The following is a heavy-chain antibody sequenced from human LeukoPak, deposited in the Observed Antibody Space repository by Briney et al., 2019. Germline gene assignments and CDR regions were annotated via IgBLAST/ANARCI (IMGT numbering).Heavy chain of an antibody. Sequence: GASVKVSCKASGYTFTSYEINWVRQATGQGLEWMGWMNPNSGNTGYAQKFQGRVTMTRNTSISTAYMELSSLRSEDTAVYYCATPHPEWLLEDDAFDIWGQGTMVTVSS. J-gene: IGHJ3*02. CDR2: MNPNSGNT. CDR3: ATPHPEWLLEDDAFDI. D-gene: IGHD3-3*01. V-gene: IGHV1-8*01. CDR1: GYTFTSYE.